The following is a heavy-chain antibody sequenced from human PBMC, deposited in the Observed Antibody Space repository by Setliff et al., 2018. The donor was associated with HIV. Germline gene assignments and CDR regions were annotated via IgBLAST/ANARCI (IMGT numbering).Heavy chain of an antibody. CDR3: ARVVTGGGNWFDP. D-gene: IGHD2-21*02. CDR2: MNPNSGNT. V-gene: IGHV1-8*03. Sequence: GASVKVSCKASGYTFTSYDINWGRQATGQGLEWMGWMNPNSGNTGYAQKFQGRVTITRSTSISTAYMELSSLRSEDTAVYYCARVVTGGGNWFDPWGQGTLVTVSS. CDR1: GYTFTSYD. J-gene: IGHJ5*02.